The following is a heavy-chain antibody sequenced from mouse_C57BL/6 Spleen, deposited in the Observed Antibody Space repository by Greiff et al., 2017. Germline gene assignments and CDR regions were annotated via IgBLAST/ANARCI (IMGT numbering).Heavy chain of an antibody. CDR1: GYAFSSYW. J-gene: IGHJ4*01. CDR3: ARKAAQAHYYAMDY. CDR2: IYPGDGDT. Sequence: VQLVESGAELVKPGASVKISCKASGYAFSSYWMNWVKQRPGKGLEWIGQIYPGDGDTNYNGKFKGKATLTADKSSSTAYMQLSSLTSEGSAVYFGARKAAQAHYYAMDYWGQGTSVTVSS. V-gene: IGHV1-80*01. D-gene: IGHD3-2*02.